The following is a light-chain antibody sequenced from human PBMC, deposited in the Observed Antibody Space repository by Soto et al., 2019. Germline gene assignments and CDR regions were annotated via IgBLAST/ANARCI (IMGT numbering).Light chain of an antibody. CDR1: QSVSSSY. CDR3: QQYGSSGT. V-gene: IGKV3-20*01. CDR2: GAS. J-gene: IGKJ2*01. Sequence: EIVLTQSPGTLSLSPGERATLSCRASQSVSSSYLAWYQQKPGQAPRLLLYGASSRATGIPDRFSGSGSGTDFTLTISRLEPEDFVVYYCQQYGSSGTFGQGTKLEIK.